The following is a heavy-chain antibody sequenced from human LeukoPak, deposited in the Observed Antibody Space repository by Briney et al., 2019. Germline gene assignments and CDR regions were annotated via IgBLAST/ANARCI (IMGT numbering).Heavy chain of an antibody. CDR3: AKAPGGWELNDAFDI. J-gene: IGHJ3*02. D-gene: IGHD1-26*01. CDR2: ISGSGGST. V-gene: IGHV3-23*01. Sequence: PGGSLRLSCAASGFTFSSYSMNWVRQAPGKGLEWVSAISGSGGSTYYADSVKGRFTISRDNSKNTLYLQMNSLRAEDTAVYYCAKAPGGWELNDAFDIWGQGTMVTVSS. CDR1: GFTFSSYS.